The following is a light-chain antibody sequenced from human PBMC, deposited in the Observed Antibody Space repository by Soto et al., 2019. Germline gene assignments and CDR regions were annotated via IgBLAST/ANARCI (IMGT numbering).Light chain of an antibody. CDR3: QQYGSSGT. Sequence: EIVLPQSPGTLSLSPGERATLSCRASQSVSSSYLAWYQQKPGQAPRLLIYGASSRATGIPDRFSGSGSGTDFTLTISRLEPEDFAVHYCQQYGSSGTFGQGTKVDIK. CDR1: QSVSSSY. CDR2: GAS. V-gene: IGKV3-20*01. J-gene: IGKJ1*01.